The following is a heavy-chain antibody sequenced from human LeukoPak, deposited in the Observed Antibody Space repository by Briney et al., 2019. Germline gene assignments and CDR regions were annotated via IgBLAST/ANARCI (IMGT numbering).Heavy chain of an antibody. CDR3: AREGRYCSSTSCYSLYASDI. CDR1: GFTFSSYA. Sequence: PGRSLRLSCAASGFTFSSYAMQWVRQAPGKGLEWVAVISYDGSNKYYADSVKGRFTISRDNSKNTLYLQMNSLRAEDTAVYYCAREGRYCSSTSCYSLYASDIWGQGTMVTVSS. CDR2: ISYDGSNK. J-gene: IGHJ3*02. D-gene: IGHD2-2*01. V-gene: IGHV3-30-3*01.